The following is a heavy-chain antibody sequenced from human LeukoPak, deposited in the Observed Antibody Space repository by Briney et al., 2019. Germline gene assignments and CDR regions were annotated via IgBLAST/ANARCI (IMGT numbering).Heavy chain of an antibody. V-gene: IGHV3-48*03. J-gene: IGHJ4*02. CDR1: GFTFSSYE. Sequence: GGSLRLSCAASGFTFSSYEMNWVRQAPGKGLEWVSYISSSGSTIYYADSVKGRFTTSRDNAKNSLYLQMNSLRAEDTAVYYCARVGSGSSDYWGQGTLVTVSS. CDR2: ISSSGSTI. CDR3: ARVGSGSSDY. D-gene: IGHD3-10*01.